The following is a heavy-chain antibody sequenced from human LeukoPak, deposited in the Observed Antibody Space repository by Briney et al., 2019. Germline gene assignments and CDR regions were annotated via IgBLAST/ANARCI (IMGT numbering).Heavy chain of an antibody. CDR3: ARGMKEAKRGIIVVVPAAIPYWFDP. Sequence: ASVTVSCKASGYAFTSYDINWVRQATGQGREWMGWMNPNSGNTGYAQKFQGRVTMTRNTSISTAYMELSSLRSEDTAVYYCARGMKEAKRGIIVVVPAAIPYWFDPWGQGTLVTVSS. J-gene: IGHJ5*02. V-gene: IGHV1-8*01. CDR1: GYAFTSYD. D-gene: IGHD2-2*02. CDR2: MNPNSGNT.